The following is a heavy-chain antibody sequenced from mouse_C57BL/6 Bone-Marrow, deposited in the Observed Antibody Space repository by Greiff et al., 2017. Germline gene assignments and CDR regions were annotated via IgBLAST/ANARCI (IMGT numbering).Heavy chain of an antibody. Sequence: EVQVVEPGGGLVKPGGSLKLSCAASGFTFSDYGMHWVRQAPEKGLEWVAYISSGSSTIYYADTVKGRFTISRDNAKNTLFLQMTSLRSEDTAMYYCAGGGSSPYYAMDYWGQGTSVTVSS. V-gene: IGHV5-17*01. CDR3: AGGGSSPYYAMDY. J-gene: IGHJ4*01. CDR1: GFTFSDYG. CDR2: ISSGSSTI. D-gene: IGHD1-1*01.